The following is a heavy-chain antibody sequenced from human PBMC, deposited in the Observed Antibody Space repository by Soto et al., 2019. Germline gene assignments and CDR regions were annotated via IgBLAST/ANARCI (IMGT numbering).Heavy chain of an antibody. CDR1: GFTFSYYT. CDR3: AREGVHYYNEYYFDY. V-gene: IGHV3-21*06. CDR2: ISGIRDDI. J-gene: IGHJ4*02. Sequence: GGSLRLSCAAPGFTFSYYTVHWVRRAPGKGLEWVSSISGIRDDIRYADSVKGRFTISRDNAKTSLYLQMNSLTTEDTAVYYCAREGVHYYNEYYFDYWGQGTLVTVSS. D-gene: IGHD3-22*01.